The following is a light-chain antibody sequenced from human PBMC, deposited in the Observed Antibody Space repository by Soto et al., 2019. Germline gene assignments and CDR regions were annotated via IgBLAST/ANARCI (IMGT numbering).Light chain of an antibody. CDR2: EVS. J-gene: IGLJ2*01. Sequence: QSVLTQPRSVSGSPGQSVTISCTGTSSDLGGYNYVSWYQQHPGKAPKLLIYEVSKRPSGVPDRFSGSKSGNTASLTISGLQAEDEADFYCCSYAGSYTPVIFGGGTQLTVL. CDR1: SSDLGGYNY. V-gene: IGLV2-11*01. CDR3: CSYAGSYTPVI.